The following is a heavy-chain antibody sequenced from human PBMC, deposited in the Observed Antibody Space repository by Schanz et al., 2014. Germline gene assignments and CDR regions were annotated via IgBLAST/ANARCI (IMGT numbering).Heavy chain of an antibody. Sequence: EVKLLESGGHLVQPGGSLRLSCVASGFTFSTYAMSWVRQAPGKGPEWVSSLSGSGTSTYYADSVKGRFTISRDNSKNTLYLQMNSLRAEDTAVYFCAKSQYYGSGSYSDYYGVDVWGQGTTVTVSS. V-gene: IGHV3-23*01. D-gene: IGHD3-10*01. J-gene: IGHJ6*02. CDR1: GFTFSTYA. CDR2: LSGSGTST. CDR3: AKSQYYGSGSYSDYYGVDV.